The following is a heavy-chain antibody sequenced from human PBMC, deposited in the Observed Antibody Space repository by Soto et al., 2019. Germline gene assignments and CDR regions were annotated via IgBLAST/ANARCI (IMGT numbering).Heavy chain of an antibody. CDR1: GFSLTNPRMG. CDR3: ARSPLASVRLLGWWFDP. V-gene: IGHV2-26*01. J-gene: IGHJ5*02. D-gene: IGHD3-16*01. Sequence: SGPTLVNPTETLTLTCTVSGFSLTNPRMGVSWIRQPPGKALEWLAHIFSNDEKSYITSLKSRLTISKDTSKSQVVLTMTNMDPVDTATYYSARSPLASVRLLGWWFDPWGQGTLVTVSS. CDR2: IFSNDEK.